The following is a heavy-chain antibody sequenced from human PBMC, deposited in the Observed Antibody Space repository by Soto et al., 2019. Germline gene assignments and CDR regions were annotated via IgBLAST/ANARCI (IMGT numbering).Heavy chain of an antibody. CDR2: ISPYTGNT. D-gene: IGHD4-17*01. CDR3: ARSDYGDLSIHY. V-gene: IGHV1-18*04. Sequence: ASVKVSCKASGYTFTSYGISWVRQAPGQGLEGMGWISPYTGNTKYAQKLQGRVTMTTDTSTSTAYMELRSLRSDGTAGYFCARSDYGDLSIHYWGQGTLVTVSS. CDR1: GYTFTSYG. J-gene: IGHJ4*02.